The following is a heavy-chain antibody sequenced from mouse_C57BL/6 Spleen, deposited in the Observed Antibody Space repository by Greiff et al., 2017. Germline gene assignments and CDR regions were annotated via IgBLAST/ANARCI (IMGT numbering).Heavy chain of an antibody. CDR3: KIYDYGSGYFDD. V-gene: IGHV1-80*01. CDR2: IYPCDGDT. J-gene: IGHJ2*01. Sequence: QVQLQQSGAELVKPGASVKLSCKASGYAFSSYWMNWVKQRPGQGLEWIGQIYPCDGDTNYNGKFKGKATLTVDKSSSTAYMQLSNLTSEDSAVYVCKIYDYGSGYFDDGGQGTTLTVSA. CDR1: GYAFSSYW. D-gene: IGHD1-1*01.